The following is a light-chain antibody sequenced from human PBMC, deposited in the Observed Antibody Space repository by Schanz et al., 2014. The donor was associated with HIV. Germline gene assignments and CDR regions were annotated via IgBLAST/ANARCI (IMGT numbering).Light chain of an antibody. CDR3: QSFDDSLSGVV. CDR1: SSNIGAGYD. J-gene: IGLJ2*01. Sequence: QSVLTQPPSVSGAPGQRVTISCAGSSSNIGAGYDVHWYHHLPGSAPKLLISGNNNRPSGVPDRFSGSKSGTSASLAITGLQAEDEADYYCQSFDDSLSGVVFGGGTKLTVL. CDR2: GNN. V-gene: IGLV1-40*01.